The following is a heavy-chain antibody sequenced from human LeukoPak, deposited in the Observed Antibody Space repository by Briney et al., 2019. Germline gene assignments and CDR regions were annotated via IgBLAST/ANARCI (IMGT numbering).Heavy chain of an antibody. D-gene: IGHD5-24*01. CDR2: ISSSSAYI. CDR3: AKKMDDAFDI. J-gene: IGHJ3*02. Sequence: GGSLRLSCAASGFTFSTYSMNWVRQAPGKGLEWVSFISSSSAYISYTDSVKGRFTISRDNAKNSLYLQMNNLRAEDTSVYYCAKKMDDAFDIWGQGTMVTVSS. CDR1: GFTFSTYS. V-gene: IGHV3-21*01.